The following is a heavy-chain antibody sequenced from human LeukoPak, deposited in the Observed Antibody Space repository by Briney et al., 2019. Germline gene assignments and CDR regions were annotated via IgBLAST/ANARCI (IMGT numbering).Heavy chain of an antibody. D-gene: IGHD3-10*01. V-gene: IGHV4-39*07. CDR1: GGSISSSSYY. CDR3: ARVTYYYGSGRQTYYFDY. Sequence: SETLSLTCTVSGGSISSSSYYWGWIRQPPGKGLEWIGSIYYSGSTYYNPSLKSRVTISVDTSKNQFSLKLSSVTAADTALYYCARVTYYYGSGRQTYYFDYWGRGTLVTVSS. J-gene: IGHJ4*02. CDR2: IYYSGST.